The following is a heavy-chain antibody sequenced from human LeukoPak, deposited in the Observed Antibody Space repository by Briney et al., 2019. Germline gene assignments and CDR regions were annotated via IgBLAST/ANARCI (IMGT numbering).Heavy chain of an antibody. Sequence: PGGSLRLSCAASGFTFSSYAMNWVRQAPGKGLEWVSIISGSGSSIYYADSVKGRFSISRDNSENTLYLQMNSLRAEDTAVYYCAKRPTAGSGSSPNRHFDYWGQGTLVTVSS. V-gene: IGHV3-23*01. CDR1: GFTFSSYA. D-gene: IGHD1-26*01. CDR2: ISGSGSSI. J-gene: IGHJ4*02. CDR3: AKRPTAGSGSSPNRHFDY.